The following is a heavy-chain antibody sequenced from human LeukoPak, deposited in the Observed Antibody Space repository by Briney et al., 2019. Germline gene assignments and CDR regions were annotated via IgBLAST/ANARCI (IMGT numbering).Heavy chain of an antibody. D-gene: IGHD6-13*01. Sequence: ASVKVSCKASGYTFTSYGISWVRQAPGQGLEWMGWISAYNGNTNYAQKLQGRVTMTTDTSTSTAYMELRSLRSDDTAVYYCARGACWYPRHCWFDPWGQGTLVTVSS. CDR3: ARGACWYPRHCWFDP. J-gene: IGHJ5*02. V-gene: IGHV1-18*01. CDR2: ISAYNGNT. CDR1: GYTFTSYG.